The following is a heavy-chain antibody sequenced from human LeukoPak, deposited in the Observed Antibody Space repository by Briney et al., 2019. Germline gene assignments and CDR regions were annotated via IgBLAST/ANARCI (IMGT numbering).Heavy chain of an antibody. CDR1: GGTFSSYA. CDR2: IIPIFGTA. CDR3: ASNIAVAQNWFDP. V-gene: IGHV1-69*06. D-gene: IGHD6-19*01. Sequence: SVKVSCKASGGTFSSYAISWVRQAPGQGLEWMGGIIPIFGTANYAQKFQGRVTITADKSTSTAYMELSSLRSEDTAVYYCASNIAVAQNWFDPWGQGTLVTVSS. J-gene: IGHJ5*02.